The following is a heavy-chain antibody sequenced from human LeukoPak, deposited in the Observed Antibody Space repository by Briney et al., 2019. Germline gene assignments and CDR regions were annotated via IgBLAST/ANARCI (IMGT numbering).Heavy chain of an antibody. CDR3: ARSRGGWYKGYFDY. CDR1: GFTVSSNY. Sequence: PGGSLRLSCAASGFTVSSNYMSWVRQAPGKGLEWVANIKQDGSEKYYVDSVKGRFTISRDNAKNSLYLQMNSLRAEDTAVYYCARSRGGWYKGYFDYWGQGTLVTVSS. D-gene: IGHD6-19*01. CDR2: IKQDGSEK. J-gene: IGHJ4*02. V-gene: IGHV3-7*01.